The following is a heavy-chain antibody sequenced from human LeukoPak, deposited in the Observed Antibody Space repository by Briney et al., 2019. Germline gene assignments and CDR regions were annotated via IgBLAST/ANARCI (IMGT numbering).Heavy chain of an antibody. V-gene: IGHV4-61*02. CDR1: GGSISSGSYY. D-gene: IGHD3-16*01. CDR2: IYTSGST. J-gene: IGHJ5*02. CDR3: ARFTPQGYGWGGYNRFDP. Sequence: PSETLSLTCTVSGGSISSGSYYWSWIRQPAGKGLEWIGRIYTSGSTNYNPSLKSRVTISVDTSKNQFSLNLTSVTAADTAVYYCARFTPQGYGWGGYNRFDPWGQGPWSPSLQ.